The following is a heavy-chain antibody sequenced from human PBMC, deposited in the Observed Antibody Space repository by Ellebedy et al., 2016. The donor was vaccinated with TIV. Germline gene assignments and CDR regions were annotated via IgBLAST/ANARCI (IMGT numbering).Heavy chain of an antibody. CDR2: IRHDGSEE. Sequence: GESLKISXAASGFDFSDYAMSWVRQAPGKGLEWVASIRHDGSEEYYVDSVKGRFTISRDNAKTSLYLQMNSLRAEDTAVYYCARDWGGNYPRPFEYWGQGTLVTVSS. D-gene: IGHD4-23*01. CDR1: GFDFSDYA. CDR3: ARDWGGNYPRPFEY. V-gene: IGHV3-7*03. J-gene: IGHJ4*02.